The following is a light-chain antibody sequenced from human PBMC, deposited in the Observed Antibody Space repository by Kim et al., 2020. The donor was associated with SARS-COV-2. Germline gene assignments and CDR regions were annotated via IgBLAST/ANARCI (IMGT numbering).Light chain of an antibody. CDR2: AAS. CDR1: QGISSY. CDR3: QQYYSYPFT. V-gene: IGKV1-8*01. Sequence: AIRITQSPSSLSASTGDRVTITCRASQGISSYLAWYQQKPGKAPKLLIYAASTLQSGVPSRFSGSGSGTDFTLTISCLQSEDFATYYCQQYYSYPFTFGGGTKVDTK. J-gene: IGKJ4*01.